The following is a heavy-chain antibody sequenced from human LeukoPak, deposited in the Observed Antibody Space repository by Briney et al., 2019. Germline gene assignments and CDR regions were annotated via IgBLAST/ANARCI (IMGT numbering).Heavy chain of an antibody. CDR3: AKGQGIAARPDY. Sequence: GGSLRLSCSASGFTFSSYSISWVRQAPGEGPEWVSAISGSGGSTYYADSVKGRFTISRDNSKNTLYLQMNSLRAEDTAVYYCAKGQGIAARPDYWGQGTLVTVSS. J-gene: IGHJ4*02. CDR2: ISGSGGST. V-gene: IGHV3-23*01. D-gene: IGHD6-6*01. CDR1: GFTFSSYS.